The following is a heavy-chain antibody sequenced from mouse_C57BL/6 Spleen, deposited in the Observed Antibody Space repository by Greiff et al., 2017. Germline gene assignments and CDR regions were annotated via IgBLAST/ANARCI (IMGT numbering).Heavy chain of an antibody. J-gene: IGHJ4*01. CDR3: ARGSYDYAMDD. V-gene: IGHV1-18*01. Sequence: EVQLQQSGPELVKPGASVKIPCKASGYTFTDYNMDWVKQSHGNSLEWIGDINPNNGCTIYNQKFKGKATLTVDKSSSTAYMELRSLTSEDTAVYYGARGSYDYAMDDWGQGTSVTVSS. D-gene: IGHD1-1*01. CDR2: INPNNGCT. CDR1: GYTFTDYN.